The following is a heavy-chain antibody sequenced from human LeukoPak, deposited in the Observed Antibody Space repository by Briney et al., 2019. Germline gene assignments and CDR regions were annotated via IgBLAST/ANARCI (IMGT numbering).Heavy chain of an antibody. Sequence: GGSLRLSCAASGFTFSSYAMSWVRQAPGKGLEWVSAISGSGGSTYYADSVKGRFTISRDNSKNTLYLQTNSLRAEDTAVYYCAKDFAVYYGSGSFDYWGQGTLVTVSS. J-gene: IGHJ4*02. CDR1: GFTFSSYA. CDR3: AKDFAVYYGSGSFDY. D-gene: IGHD3-10*01. V-gene: IGHV3-23*01. CDR2: ISGSGGST.